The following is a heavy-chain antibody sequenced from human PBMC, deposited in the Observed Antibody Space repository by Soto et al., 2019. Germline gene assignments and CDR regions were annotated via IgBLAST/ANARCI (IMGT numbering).Heavy chain of an antibody. CDR2: VKSKADGGSG. CDR1: GFPFNNAW. V-gene: IGHV3-15*07. J-gene: IGHJ4*01. Sequence: EVQLVESGGGLVKPGGSLRLSCAGSGFPFNNAWINWVRQVPGKGLEWVGRVKSKADGGSGDYAAPVKGRFVVSRDDSKDIVYLQMNSLKIEDTGVYYCTTDSRTTLPEIRFDYWGHGTQVTVSS. D-gene: IGHD1-26*01. CDR3: TTDSRTTLPEIRFDY.